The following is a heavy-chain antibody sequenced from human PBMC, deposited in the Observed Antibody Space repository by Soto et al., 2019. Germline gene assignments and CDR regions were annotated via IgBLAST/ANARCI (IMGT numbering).Heavy chain of an antibody. Sequence: QLQLQESGPGLVKPSETLSLTCSVSGGSISSRTFWWAWIRQPPGKVLEWIGDMYYSGSSYSSPSIKSPVTLSVDTSKNQLPLKLNSVTAADTAVYYCARHPRDDYNYGGSGIFDYWGQGTLVTVPS. CDR1: GGSISSRTFW. V-gene: IGHV4-39*01. CDR2: MYYSGSS. CDR3: ARHPRDDYNYGGSGIFDY. D-gene: IGHD4-4*01. J-gene: IGHJ4*02.